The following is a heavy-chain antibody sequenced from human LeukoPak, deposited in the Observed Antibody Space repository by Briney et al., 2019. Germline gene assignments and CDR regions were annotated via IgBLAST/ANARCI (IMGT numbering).Heavy chain of an antibody. CDR2: INPNSGGT. CDR3: ARGSPLLYQKTVVAATDYYYGMDV. CDR1: GYTFTGYY. Sequence: GASVKVSCKASGYTFTGYYMHWVRQAPGQGLEWMGWINPNSGGTNYAQKFQGRVTMTRDTSISTAYMELSSLRSEDTAVYYCARGSPLLYQKTVVAATDYYYGMDVWGQGTTVTVSS. J-gene: IGHJ6*02. D-gene: IGHD2-15*01. V-gene: IGHV1-2*02.